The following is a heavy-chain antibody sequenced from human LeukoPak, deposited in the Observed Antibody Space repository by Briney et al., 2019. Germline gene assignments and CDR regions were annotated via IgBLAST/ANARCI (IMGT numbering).Heavy chain of an antibody. D-gene: IGHD6-13*01. CDR1: GGSISSYY. Sequence: LETLSLTCTVSGGSISSYYWSWIRQPPGKGLEWIGYIYYSGSTNYNPSLKSRVTISVDTSKNQFSLKLSSVTAADTAVYYCARGPTAGDPFYYFDYWGQGTLVTVSS. J-gene: IGHJ4*02. CDR3: ARGPTAGDPFYYFDY. V-gene: IGHV4-59*01. CDR2: IYYSGST.